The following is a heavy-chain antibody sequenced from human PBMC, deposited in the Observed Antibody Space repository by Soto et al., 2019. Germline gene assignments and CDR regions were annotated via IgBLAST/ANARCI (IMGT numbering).Heavy chain of an antibody. J-gene: IGHJ4*02. CDR1: SGSVRSSSYY. D-gene: IGHD6-13*01. CDR2: IYYSGRT. V-gene: IGHV4-39*01. CDR3: ARHEGGAAADRPLDY. Sequence: QLRLQESGPGLVKSSETLSLTCTVSSGSVRSSSYYWGWIRQPPGKGLEWIASIYYSGRTHNNPAHKIRETQSIYTYKNQFSLKMNSVTAADTAVYYWARHEGGAAADRPLDYWGQGTQVTLSS.